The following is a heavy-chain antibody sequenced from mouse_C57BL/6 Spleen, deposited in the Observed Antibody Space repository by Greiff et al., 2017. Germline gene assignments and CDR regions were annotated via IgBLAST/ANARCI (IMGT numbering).Heavy chain of an antibody. V-gene: IGHV5-4*01. CDR1: GFTFSSYA. J-gene: IGHJ2*01. CDR3: ARDNTTVVLPDY. CDR2: ISDGGSYT. D-gene: IGHD1-1*01. Sequence: EVQVVESGGGLVKPGGSLKLSCAASGFTFSSYAMSWVRQTPEKRLEWVATISDGGSYTYYPDNVKGRFTISRDNAKNNLYLQMSHLKSEDTAMYYCARDNTTVVLPDYWGQGTTLTVSS.